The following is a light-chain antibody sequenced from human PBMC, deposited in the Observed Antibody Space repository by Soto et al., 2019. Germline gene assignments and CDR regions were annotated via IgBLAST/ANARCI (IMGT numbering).Light chain of an antibody. CDR2: AAS. Sequence: EIVLTQSPGTLSLSPGERATLSCRASQSVPSNFLAWYQQRPGQAPRLLIYAASSRATDIPDRFSGSGSGTDFTLTISRLEPGDSAVYFCQQYKSSPTFGQGTKVEVK. CDR1: QSVPSNF. V-gene: IGKV3-20*01. J-gene: IGKJ1*01. CDR3: QQYKSSPT.